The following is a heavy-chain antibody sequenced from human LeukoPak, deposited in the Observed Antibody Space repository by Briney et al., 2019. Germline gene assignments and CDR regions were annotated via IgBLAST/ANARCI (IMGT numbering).Heavy chain of an antibody. Sequence: GGSLRLSCAASGFKFSSNWMSWVRQAPGKGLEWVANIKQDGSEKYYVDSVKGRFTISRDNAKNSLYLQMNSLRAEDTAVYYCASLRLGRYYFDYWGQGTLVTVSS. CDR3: ASLRLGRYYFDY. CDR1: GFKFSSNW. D-gene: IGHD3-9*01. V-gene: IGHV3-7*03. J-gene: IGHJ4*02. CDR2: IKQDGSEK.